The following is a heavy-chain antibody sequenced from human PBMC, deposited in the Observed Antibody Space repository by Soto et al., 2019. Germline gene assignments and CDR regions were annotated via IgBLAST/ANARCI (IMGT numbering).Heavy chain of an antibody. CDR2: ISAYNGNT. CDR3: ARGRGYYDSVGYYREGRLFDS. J-gene: IGHJ4*02. D-gene: IGHD3-22*01. CDR1: GYTFTSYG. V-gene: IGHV1-18*01. Sequence: QVQLVQSGAEVKKPGASVKVSCKASGYTFTSYGISWVRQAPGQGLDWMGWISAYNGNTNYAQKFQGRVTMTTDTSTSTAYMELRSRRSDDTAAYYCARGRGYYDSVGYYREGRLFDSWCQGSLVTVSS.